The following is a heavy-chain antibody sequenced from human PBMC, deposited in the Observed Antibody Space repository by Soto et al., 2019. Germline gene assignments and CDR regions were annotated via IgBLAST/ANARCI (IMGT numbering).Heavy chain of an antibody. D-gene: IGHD2-2*02. CDR1: GDSVTGHY. V-gene: IGHV4-59*02. CDR3: ATHRYNVGREHFDS. CDR2: IYYNGNI. J-gene: IGHJ4*02. Sequence: PSETLSLTCTVSGDSVTGHYWSWIRQPPGKGLEWIGYIYYNGNINYNPSLRSRVTISVDTSRSQFSLKLSSVTAADTAVYYCATHRYNVGREHFDSWGQGSLVTVSS.